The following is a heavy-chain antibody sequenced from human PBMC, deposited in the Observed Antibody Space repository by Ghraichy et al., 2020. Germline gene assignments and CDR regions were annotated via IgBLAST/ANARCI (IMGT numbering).Heavy chain of an antibody. CDR3: AKARVGWKDFDC. Sequence: GGSLRLSCAASGFSFNNYAMSWARHAPGKGLEWVSSISASGTYTYYTDSVKGRFTISRDNSENTLYLQMDSLRAEDTAVYYCAKARVGWKDFDCWGQGTLVTVSS. CDR2: ISASGTYT. D-gene: IGHD1-1*01. J-gene: IGHJ4*02. CDR1: GFSFNNYA. V-gene: IGHV3-23*01.